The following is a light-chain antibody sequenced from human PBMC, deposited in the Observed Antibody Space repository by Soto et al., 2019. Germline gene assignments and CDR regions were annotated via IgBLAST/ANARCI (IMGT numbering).Light chain of an antibody. Sequence: IVMTQSPESLSVSLGDRATINCRSRQSVFQNSYKKSYVARYQQKPGQPPRLLIHWASVRESGVPDRFTGCGSETDFTLTIRSLQPEDGAVYYCQQYFGTPRTFGQGPKVTI. V-gene: IGKV4-1*01. CDR2: WAS. CDR1: QSVFQNSYKKSY. J-gene: IGKJ1*01. CDR3: QQYFGTPRT.